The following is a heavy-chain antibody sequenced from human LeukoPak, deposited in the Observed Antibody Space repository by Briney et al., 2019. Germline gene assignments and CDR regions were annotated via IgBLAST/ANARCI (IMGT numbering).Heavy chain of an antibody. Sequence: SETLSLTCAVSGYSISSGYYWGWIRQPPGKGLEWIGSIYHSGSTYYNPSLKSRVTISVDTSKNQFSLKLSSVTAADTAVYYCASGYSYGYNDYWGQGTPVTVSS. CDR1: GYSISSGYY. D-gene: IGHD5-18*01. J-gene: IGHJ4*02. V-gene: IGHV4-38-2*01. CDR3: ASGYSYGYNDY. CDR2: IYHSGST.